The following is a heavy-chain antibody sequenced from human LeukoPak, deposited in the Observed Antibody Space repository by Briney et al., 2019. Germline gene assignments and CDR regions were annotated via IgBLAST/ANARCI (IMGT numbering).Heavy chain of an antibody. Sequence: PSETLSLTCTVSGGSISSYYWSWIRQPPGKGLEWIGYIYYSGSTNYNPSLKSRVTISVDTSKNQFSLKLSSVTAADTAVYYCARDLLYSSSWTDASGWGQGTLVTVSS. CDR1: GGSISSYY. CDR2: IYYSGST. CDR3: ARDLLYSSSWTDASG. V-gene: IGHV4-59*12. J-gene: IGHJ4*02. D-gene: IGHD6-13*01.